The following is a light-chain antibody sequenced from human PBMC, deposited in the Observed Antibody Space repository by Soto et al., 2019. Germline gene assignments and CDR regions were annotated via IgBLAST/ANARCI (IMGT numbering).Light chain of an antibody. CDR3: QQYQT. CDR1: QSVSSN. CDR2: GAS. V-gene: IGKV3-15*01. J-gene: IGKJ3*01. Sequence: EIVMTQSPATLSVSPGERATLSCRASQSVSSNLAWYQQKPGQAPRLLIYGASTRATGIPARFSGSGSGTEFTLTISRLEPEDFAVYYCQQYQTFGPGTKVDIK.